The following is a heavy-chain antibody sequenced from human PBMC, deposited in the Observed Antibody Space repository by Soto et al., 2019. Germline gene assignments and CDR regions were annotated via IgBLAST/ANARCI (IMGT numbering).Heavy chain of an antibody. CDR1: GFTLSTYG. D-gene: IGHD3-16*01. V-gene: IGHV3-74*01. CDR2: INNDGSTT. J-gene: IGHJ4*02. Sequence: EVQLVESGGGLVQPGGSLRLSCAASGFTLSTYGMHWVRQAPGKGLVWVSRINNDGSTTNYADAVKGRFTISRDNAKKTLYLQMNSLTAEDTAVYYCARVARGAWGVFDHWGQGTLVTVSS. CDR3: ARVARGAWGVFDH.